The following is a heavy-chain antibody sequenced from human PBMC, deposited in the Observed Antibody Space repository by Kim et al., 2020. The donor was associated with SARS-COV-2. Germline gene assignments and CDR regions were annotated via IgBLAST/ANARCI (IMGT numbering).Heavy chain of an antibody. CDR1: GFTFSSYA. V-gene: IGHV3-23*03. CDR3: AKGPSKVFDY. J-gene: IGHJ4*02. Sequence: GGSLRLSCAASGFTFSSYAMSWVRQAPGKGLEWVSVIYSGGSSTYYADSVKGRFTISRDNSKNTLYLQMNSLRAEDTAVYYCAKGPSKVFDYWGQGTLVTVSS. CDR2: IYSGGSST.